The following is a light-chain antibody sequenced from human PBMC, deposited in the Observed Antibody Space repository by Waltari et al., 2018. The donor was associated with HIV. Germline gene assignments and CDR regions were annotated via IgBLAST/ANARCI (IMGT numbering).Light chain of an antibody. CDR3: QAWDRSVV. CDR1: QLGEKF. J-gene: IGLJ2*01. Sequence: SSELTQTPSGSVSPGQTASITCSGDQLGEKFVCGCQRRRGQAPVLGWYQHSKRPSGIPVRFSGSNSGNTATLTITGTQSMDEADYYCQAWDRSVVFGGGTKLTVL. CDR2: QHS. V-gene: IGLV3-1*01.